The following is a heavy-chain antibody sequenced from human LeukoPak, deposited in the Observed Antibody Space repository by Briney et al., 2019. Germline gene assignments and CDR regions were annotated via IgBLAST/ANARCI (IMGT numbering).Heavy chain of an antibody. Sequence: SETLSLTCTVSGGSTSSSSYYWGWIRQPPGKGLEWLGSIYYSVSTYYNPSLKSRVTISVDTSKNQFSLKLSSVTAADTAVYYCARYYYYGSGSYYPTPDYWGQGTLVTVSS. V-gene: IGHV4-39*01. CDR2: IYYSVST. CDR1: GGSTSSSSYY. CDR3: ARYYYYGSGSYYPTPDY. D-gene: IGHD3-10*01. J-gene: IGHJ4*02.